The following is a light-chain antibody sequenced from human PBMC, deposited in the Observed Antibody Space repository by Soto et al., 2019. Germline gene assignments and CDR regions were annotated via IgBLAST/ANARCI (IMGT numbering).Light chain of an antibody. CDR1: QTISSW. CDR3: LQDYNYPRT. Sequence: HMTQSPSTLSGTVGERVSINCRASQTISSWLAWYQQKPGKAPKLLISDASSLESGVPSRFSGSGSGTDFTLTISSLQPEDFATYYCLQDYNYPRTFGQGTKVDI. V-gene: IGKV1-5*01. CDR2: DAS. J-gene: IGKJ1*01.